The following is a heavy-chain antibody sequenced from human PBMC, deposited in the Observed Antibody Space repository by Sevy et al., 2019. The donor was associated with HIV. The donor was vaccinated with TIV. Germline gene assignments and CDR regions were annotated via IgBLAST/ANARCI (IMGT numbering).Heavy chain of an antibody. CDR2: ISYDGSNK. J-gene: IGHJ4*02. D-gene: IGHD3-22*01. CDR3: AKDMDYRDSSGFPLTFDY. V-gene: IGHV3-30*18. CDR1: GFTFSSYG. Sequence: GSLRLSCAVSGFTFSSYGMHWVRQAPGKGLEWVTFISYDGSNKYYADSVKGRFTISRDSSKNTVHLQINSLRTEDTAVYYCAKDMDYRDSSGFPLTFDYWGQGTLVTVSS.